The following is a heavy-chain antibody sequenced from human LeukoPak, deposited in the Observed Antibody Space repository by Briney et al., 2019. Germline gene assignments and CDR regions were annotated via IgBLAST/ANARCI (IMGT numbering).Heavy chain of an antibody. CDR2: IYTSGST. Sequence: TSQTLSLTCTVSGGSISSGSYYWSWIRQPAGKGLEWIGRIYTSGSTNYNPSLKSRVTISVDTSKNQFSLKLSSVTAADTAVYYCARDLYGSGSYYGYWGQGTLVTVSS. D-gene: IGHD3-10*01. CDR1: GGSISSGSYY. V-gene: IGHV4-61*02. J-gene: IGHJ4*02. CDR3: ARDLYGSGSYYGY.